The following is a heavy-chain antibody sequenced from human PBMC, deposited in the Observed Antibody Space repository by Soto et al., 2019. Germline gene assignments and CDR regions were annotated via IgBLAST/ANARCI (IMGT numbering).Heavy chain of an antibody. Sequence: QVQLVQSGAEVKKPGASVKVSCQASGYTFTNYGFNWVRQAPGQGLEWMGWISTYNGNTKSAENPLDRITLTTDTSTGTAYRELRSLRSDDTAIYYCTRGEDSPPFAYGGQGTLVIVSS. J-gene: IGHJ4*02. D-gene: IGHD1-26*01. V-gene: IGHV1-18*01. CDR1: GYTFTNYG. CDR2: ISTYNGNT. CDR3: TRGEDSPPFAY.